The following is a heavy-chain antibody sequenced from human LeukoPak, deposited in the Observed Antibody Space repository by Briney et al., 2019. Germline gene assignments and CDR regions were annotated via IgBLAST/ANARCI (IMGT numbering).Heavy chain of an antibody. D-gene: IGHD1-26*01. Sequence: SETLSLTCTVSGGSISSSSYYWGWIRPPPGKGLESIGSIYYSGSTYYNPSLKSRITISVDSSKNQFSLRLSSVTAADTAVYYCARHGLSAWEGVLDGYFDLWGRGTLVTVSS. CDR2: IYYSGST. CDR1: GGSISSSSYY. CDR3: ARHGLSAWEGVLDGYFDL. V-gene: IGHV4-39*01. J-gene: IGHJ2*01.